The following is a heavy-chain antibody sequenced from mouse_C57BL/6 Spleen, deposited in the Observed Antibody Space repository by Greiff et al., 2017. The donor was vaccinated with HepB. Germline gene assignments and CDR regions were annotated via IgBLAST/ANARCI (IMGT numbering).Heavy chain of an antibody. D-gene: IGHD2-4*01. CDR1: GYTFTSYW. CDR2: IDPSDSYT. CDR3: ARGIYYDYEKGDY. V-gene: IGHV1-50*01. J-gene: IGHJ2*01. Sequence: QVHVKQPGAELVKPGASVKLSCKASGYTFTSYWMQWVKQRPGQGLEWIGEIDPSDSYTNYNQKFKGKATLTVDTSSSTAYMQLSSLTSEDSAVYYCARGIYYDYEKGDYWGQGTTLTVSS.